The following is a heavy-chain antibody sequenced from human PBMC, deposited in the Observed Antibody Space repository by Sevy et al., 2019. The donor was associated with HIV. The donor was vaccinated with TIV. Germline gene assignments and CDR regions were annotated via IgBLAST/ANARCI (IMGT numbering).Heavy chain of an antibody. CDR3: ARDSTPGITLFDY. D-gene: IGHD1-20*01. CDR2: IWFDDSKE. CDR1: GFTFSAYG. V-gene: IGHV3-33*01. J-gene: IGHJ4*02. Sequence: GGSLRLSCAASGFTFSAYGKHWIRQAPGKGLEWVAVIWFDDSKEYYGDSVKGRFSIFRDNSKNTLYLQMNSLRAEDTALYYCARDSTPGITLFDYWGQGSLVTVSS.